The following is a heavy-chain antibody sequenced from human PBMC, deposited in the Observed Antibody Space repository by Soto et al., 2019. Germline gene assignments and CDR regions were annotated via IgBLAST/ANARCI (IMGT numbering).Heavy chain of an antibody. D-gene: IGHD3-10*01. V-gene: IGHV5-51*01. Sequence: GESLKISCKGSGYSFTSYWIGWVRQMPGKGLEWMGIIYPGDSDTRYSPSFPGQVTISVDRSRTQFSLQLSSVTAADTAVYYCARSGGSGIYSYLSLDYWGHGTLVTVSS. J-gene: IGHJ4*01. CDR2: IYPGDSDT. CDR1: GYSFTSYW. CDR3: ARSGGSGIYSYLSLDY.